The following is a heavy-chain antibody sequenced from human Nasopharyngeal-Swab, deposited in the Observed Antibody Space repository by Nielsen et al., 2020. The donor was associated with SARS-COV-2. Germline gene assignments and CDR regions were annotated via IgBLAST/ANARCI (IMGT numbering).Heavy chain of an antibody. CDR3: ARQEGENCSGGSCYYYYGMDV. Sequence: SETLSLTCTVSGGSISSYYWSWIRQPPGKGLEWIGYSYYSGRTDYNPSLKSRVTISVDTSKNQFSLKLSSVTAADTAVYYCARQEGENCSGGSCYYYYGMDVWGQVTTVTVSS. D-gene: IGHD2-15*01. J-gene: IGHJ6*02. CDR1: GGSISSYY. CDR2: SYYSGRT. V-gene: IGHV4-59*08.